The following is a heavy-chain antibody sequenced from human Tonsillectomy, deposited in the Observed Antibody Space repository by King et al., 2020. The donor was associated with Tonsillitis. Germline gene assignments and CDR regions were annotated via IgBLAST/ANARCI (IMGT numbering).Heavy chain of an antibody. V-gene: IGHV3-23*04. D-gene: IGHD2-15*01. CDR1: GFTFSSYA. CDR2: ISGSGGST. J-gene: IGHJ4*02. CDR3: AKPDVLLAATSPFFDY. Sequence: VQLVESGGGLVQPGGSLRLSCAASGFTFSSYAMSWVRQAPGMGLEWVSAISGSGGSTYYADSVKGRFTISRDNSKNTVYLQMNSLRAEDTAVYYCAKPDVLLAATSPFFDYWGQGTLVTVSS.